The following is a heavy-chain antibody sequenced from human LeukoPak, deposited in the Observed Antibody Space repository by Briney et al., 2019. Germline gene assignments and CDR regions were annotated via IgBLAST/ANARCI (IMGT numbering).Heavy chain of an antibody. CDR1: GFTFSNYV. V-gene: IGHV3-53*01. CDR2: IYSGGST. CDR3: ASAREYCGSAECYEYFQH. D-gene: IGHD2-21*01. J-gene: IGHJ1*01. Sequence: GGSLRLSCAASGFTFSNYVMSWVRQSPGKGLEWVSVIYSGGSTYYADSVNGRFTISRDNSRNTLFLQMNSLRAEDTALYYCASAREYCGSAECYEYFQHWGQGTLVTVSS.